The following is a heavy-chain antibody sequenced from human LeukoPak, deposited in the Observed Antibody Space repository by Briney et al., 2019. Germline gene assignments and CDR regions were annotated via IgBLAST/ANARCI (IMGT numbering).Heavy chain of an antibody. Sequence: GASVKVSCKASGGTFSSYAISWVRQAPGQGLEWMGGIIPIFGTANYAQKFQGRVTITTDESTSTAYMELSSLRSEDTAVYYCARGIAARPDYYYYMDVWGKGTTVTVS. CDR3: ARGIAARPDYYYYMDV. CDR2: IIPIFGTA. D-gene: IGHD6-6*01. J-gene: IGHJ6*03. V-gene: IGHV1-69*05. CDR1: GGTFSSYA.